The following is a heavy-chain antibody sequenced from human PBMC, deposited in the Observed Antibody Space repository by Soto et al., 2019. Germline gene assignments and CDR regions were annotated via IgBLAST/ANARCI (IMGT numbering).Heavy chain of an antibody. J-gene: IGHJ6*02. CDR2: INYDGYS. Sequence: QVQLQESGPGLVKPSETLSLTCTVSGGSITNYYCTWFRQPPGKGLEWIGYINYDGYSAYNLSLKRRVTLSRDPSITQCSLMLESVTATDTAVYYCARHGFGPLHGLVDVWGPGTTVIVSS. V-gene: IGHV4-59*08. D-gene: IGHD3-10*01. CDR1: GGSITNYY. CDR3: ARHGFGPLHGLVDV.